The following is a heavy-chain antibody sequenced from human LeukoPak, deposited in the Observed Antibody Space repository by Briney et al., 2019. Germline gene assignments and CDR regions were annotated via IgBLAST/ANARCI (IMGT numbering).Heavy chain of an antibody. CDR2: INHSGST. Sequence: SETLSLTCAVYGGSFSGYYWSWIRQPPGKGLEWIGEINHSGSTNYNPSLKSRVTISVDTSKNQFSLKLSSVTAADTAVYYCARGGDFWSGCYPNWFDPWGQGTLVTVSS. CDR3: ARGGDFWSGCYPNWFDP. D-gene: IGHD3-3*01. V-gene: IGHV4-34*01. CDR1: GGSFSGYY. J-gene: IGHJ5*02.